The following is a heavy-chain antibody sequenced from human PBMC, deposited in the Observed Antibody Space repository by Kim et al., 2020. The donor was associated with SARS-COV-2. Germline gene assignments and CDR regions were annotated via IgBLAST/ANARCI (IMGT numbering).Heavy chain of an antibody. D-gene: IGHD6-13*01. Sequence: PPLKSRFTISVDKSKNQCSLKLSSVTAADTAVYYCARGYSSSWFNYYGMDVWGQGTTVTVSS. V-gene: IGHV4-4*02. J-gene: IGHJ6*02. CDR3: ARGYSSSWFNYYGMDV.